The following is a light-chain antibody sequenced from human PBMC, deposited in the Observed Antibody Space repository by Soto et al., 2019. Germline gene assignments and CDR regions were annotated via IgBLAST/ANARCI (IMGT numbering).Light chain of an antibody. CDR1: ESVSTN. Sequence: EIEMTQSPATLSLAPGGRVTLSCRASESVSTNLAWYQQKAGQAPRLLIYGASTRATGIPARFSGSGSGTEFTLTINSLQSEDFAVYYCQQYNNWPMWTFGQGTKVDIK. CDR2: GAS. J-gene: IGKJ1*01. CDR3: QQYNNWPMWT. V-gene: IGKV3-15*01.